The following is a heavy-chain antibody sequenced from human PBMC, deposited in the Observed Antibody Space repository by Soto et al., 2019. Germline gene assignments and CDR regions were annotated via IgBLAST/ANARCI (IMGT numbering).Heavy chain of an antibody. CDR1: GFSFSSSW. CDR2: ISFDGTAT. V-gene: IGHV3-74*03. CDR3: VRARRLRRHPFDI. D-gene: IGHD2-21*02. J-gene: IGHJ3*02. Sequence: EVQLVESGGGLVQPGGSLRLSCAASGFSFSSSWMHWVRQAPGKGLVWVSRISFDGTATTSADAVKGRFIISRDNAKNTLFLQMHNFRADDTAMYYCVRARRLRRHPFDIWGQGTFVSVSS.